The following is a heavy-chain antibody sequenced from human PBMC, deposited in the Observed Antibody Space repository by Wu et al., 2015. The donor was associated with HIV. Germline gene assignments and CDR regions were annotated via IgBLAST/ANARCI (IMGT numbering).Heavy chain of an antibody. V-gene: IGHV1-18*01. CDR1: GYTFTSYG. CDR2: IGPHNGNS. CDR3: ARDLVRAVAGIRWYFDL. D-gene: IGHD6-19*01. Sequence: QVHLVQSGGEVKKPGASVKVSCQTSGYTFTSYGISWFRQAPGHGLEWMGWIGPHNGNSNYAQDIQDRVTMTTDTSTNTAYMELRSLRSDDTAVYYCARDLVRAVAGIRWYFDLWGRGTLVTVSS. J-gene: IGHJ2*01.